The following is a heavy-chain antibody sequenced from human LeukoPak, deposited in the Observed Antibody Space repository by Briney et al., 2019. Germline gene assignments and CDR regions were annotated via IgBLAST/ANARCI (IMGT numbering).Heavy chain of an antibody. V-gene: IGHV4-61*02. D-gene: IGHD2-2*01. CDR2: IYTSGST. CDR3: ARGNRDIVVVPTVDWFDP. J-gene: IGHJ5*02. CDR1: GGSISSGSYY. Sequence: SETLSLTCTVSGGSISSGSYYWSWIRQPAGKGLEWIGRIYTSGSTNYNPSLKSRVTISVDTSKNQFSLKLSSVTAADTAVYYCARGNRDIVVVPTVDWFDPWGQGTLVTVSS.